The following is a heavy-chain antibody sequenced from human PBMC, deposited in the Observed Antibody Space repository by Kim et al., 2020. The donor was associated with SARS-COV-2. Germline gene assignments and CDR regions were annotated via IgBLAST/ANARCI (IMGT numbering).Heavy chain of an antibody. J-gene: IGHJ4*02. CDR1: GFTFSSYA. Sequence: GGSLRLSCAASGFTFSSYAMSWVRQAPGKGLEWVSAISGSGGSTYYADSVKGRFTISRDNSKNTLYLQMNSLRAEDTAVYYCAKYPRSLVVVITTYEVGYFDYWGQGTLVTVSS. CDR2: ISGSGGST. D-gene: IGHD3-22*01. V-gene: IGHV3-23*01. CDR3: AKYPRSLVVVITTYEVGYFDY.